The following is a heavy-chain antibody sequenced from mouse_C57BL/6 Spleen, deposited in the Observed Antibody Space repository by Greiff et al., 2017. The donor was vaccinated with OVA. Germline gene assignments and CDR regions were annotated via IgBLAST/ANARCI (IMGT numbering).Heavy chain of an antibody. J-gene: IGHJ2*01. Sequence: QVQLQQSGAELVKPGASVKISCKASGYAFSSYWMNWVKQRPGKGLEWIGQIYPGDGDTNYNGKFKGKATLTADKSSSTAYMQLSSLTSEDSAVYFCARSTMVTDYFDYWGQGTTLTVSS. V-gene: IGHV1-80*01. CDR2: IYPGDGDT. D-gene: IGHD2-2*01. CDR3: ARSTMVTDYFDY. CDR1: GYAFSSYW.